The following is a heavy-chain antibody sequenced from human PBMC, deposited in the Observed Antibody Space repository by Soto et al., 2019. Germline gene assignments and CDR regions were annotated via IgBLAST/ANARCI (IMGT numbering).Heavy chain of an antibody. CDR3: ARVDGPNAFDI. J-gene: IGHJ3*02. CDR2: IYTSGST. Sequence: SETLSLTCAVYGGSFSSYYWSWIRQPAGKGLEWIGRIYTSGSTNYNPSLKSRVTMSVDTSKNQFSLKLSSVTAADTAVYYCARVDGPNAFDIWGQGTMVTVSS. V-gene: IGHV4-59*10. CDR1: GGSFSSYY.